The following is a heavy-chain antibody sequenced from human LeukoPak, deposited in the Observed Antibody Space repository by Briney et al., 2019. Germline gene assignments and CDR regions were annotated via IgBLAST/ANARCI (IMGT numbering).Heavy chain of an antibody. D-gene: IGHD3-10*01. CDR2: IYYSGTT. CDR3: ARRSYYYGSGSYYKPQGGYYYYMDV. CDR1: GGSMSSTSYY. Sequence: SETLSLTCTVSGGSMSSTSYYWGWIRQPPGKGLEWIGTIYYSGTTYYNPSLKSRVTISVDTSKNQFSLKLSSVTAADTAVYYCARRSYYYGSGSYYKPQGGYYYYMDVWGKGTTVTISS. V-gene: IGHV4-39*07. J-gene: IGHJ6*03.